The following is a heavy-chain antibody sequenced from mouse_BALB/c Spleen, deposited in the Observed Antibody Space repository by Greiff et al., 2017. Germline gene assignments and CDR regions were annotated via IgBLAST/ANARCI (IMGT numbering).Heavy chain of an antibody. V-gene: IGHV3-2*02. CDR1: GYSITSDYA. Sequence: EVKLVESGPGLVKPSQSLSLTCTVTGYSITSDYAWNWIRQFPGNKLEWMGYISYSGSTSYNPSLKSRISITRDTSKNQFFLQLNSVTTEDTATYYCARPSQGGFAYWGQGTLVTVSA. CDR2: ISYSGST. J-gene: IGHJ3*01. CDR3: ARPSQGGFAY.